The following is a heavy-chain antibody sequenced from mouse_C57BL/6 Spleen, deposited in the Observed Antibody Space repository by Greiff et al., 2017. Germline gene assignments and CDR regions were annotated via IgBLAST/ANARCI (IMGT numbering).Heavy chain of an antibody. CDR1: GYAFTNYL. D-gene: IGHD3-2*02. CDR3: ARGSSGYGTY. V-gene: IGHV1-54*01. CDR2: INPGSGGT. J-gene: IGHJ3*01. Sequence: QVQLQQSGAELVRPGPSVKVSCKASGYAFTNYLIEWVKQRPGQGLEWIGVINPGSGGTNYNEKFKGKATLTADKSSSTAYMQLSSLTSEDSAVYFCARGSSGYGTYWGQGTLVTVSA.